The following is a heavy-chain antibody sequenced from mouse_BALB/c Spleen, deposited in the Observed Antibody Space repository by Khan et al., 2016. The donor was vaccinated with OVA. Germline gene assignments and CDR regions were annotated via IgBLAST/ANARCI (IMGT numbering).Heavy chain of an antibody. CDR1: GYSFTNYY. J-gene: IGHJ3*01. V-gene: IGHV1S135*01. Sequence: VQLQQSGPELMKPGASVKISCKASGYSFTNYYIHWVKQSHGQSLEWLGYIDPFNGGTTYNQKFKGTATLTVDKSSSTAYMHLNNLTSEDSAVYYCTRLRTTGWFTYWGQGTLVTVSA. CDR3: TRLRTTGWFTY. CDR2: IDPFNGGT. D-gene: IGHD1-1*01.